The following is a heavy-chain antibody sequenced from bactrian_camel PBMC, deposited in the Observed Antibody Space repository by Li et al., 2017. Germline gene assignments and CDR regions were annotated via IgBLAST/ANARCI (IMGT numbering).Heavy chain of an antibody. CDR1: EYISGSYC. CDR3: AAMKGSLGAPLMQRVYTD. V-gene: IGHV3S53*01. J-gene: IGHJ4*01. D-gene: IGHD1*01. CDR2: IDADGRI. Sequence: HVQLVESGGGSVQPGGSLRLSCAASEYISGSYCMGWFRQAPGKEREGVAFIDADGRITYADSVKGRFTVAQDNNKNTLYLQMNSLQPEDTAMYYCAAMKGSLGAPLMQRVYTDWGQGTQVTVS.